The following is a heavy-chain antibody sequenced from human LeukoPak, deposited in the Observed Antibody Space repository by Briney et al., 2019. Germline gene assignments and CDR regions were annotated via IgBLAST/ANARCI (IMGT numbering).Heavy chain of an antibody. Sequence: ASVKVSCKASGYTFTSYGISWVRQASGQGLEWMGWISAYNGNTNYAQNLQGRVTVTTDTSTSTAYMELRSLRSDDTAVYYCARSKGGGYGDHYLSPNWGQGTLVTVSS. CDR3: ARSKGGGYGDHYLSPN. D-gene: IGHD4-17*01. CDR1: GYTFTSYG. J-gene: IGHJ4*02. CDR2: ISAYNGNT. V-gene: IGHV1-18*01.